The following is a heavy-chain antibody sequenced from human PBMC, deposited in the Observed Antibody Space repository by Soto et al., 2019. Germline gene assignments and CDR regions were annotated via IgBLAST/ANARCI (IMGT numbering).Heavy chain of an antibody. J-gene: IGHJ4*02. Sequence: GGSLRLSCAASGFTFSNYAMTWVRQGPGKGLEWVSGISSSGSSTNYADSVKGRFTISRDNSKNTLSVQMNSLRAEDTAVYYCVKGRDAYSSESFENWGQGTLVTVSS. D-gene: IGHD6-19*01. CDR2: ISSSGSST. CDR3: VKGRDAYSSESFEN. CDR1: GFTFSNYA. V-gene: IGHV3-23*01.